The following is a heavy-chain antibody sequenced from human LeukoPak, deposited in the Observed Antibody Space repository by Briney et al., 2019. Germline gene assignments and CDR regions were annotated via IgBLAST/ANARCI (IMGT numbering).Heavy chain of an antibody. Sequence: GASVKVSCKASGYTFTSYGISWVRQAPGQGLEWMGWISAYNGNTNYAQKLQGRVTMTTDTSTSTAYMELRSLRSDDTAVYYCARDPLRLGELWPLDFDYWGQGTLVTVSS. CDR3: ARDPLRLGELWPLDFDY. J-gene: IGHJ4*02. V-gene: IGHV1-18*04. CDR1: GYTFTSYG. CDR2: ISAYNGNT. D-gene: IGHD3-16*01.